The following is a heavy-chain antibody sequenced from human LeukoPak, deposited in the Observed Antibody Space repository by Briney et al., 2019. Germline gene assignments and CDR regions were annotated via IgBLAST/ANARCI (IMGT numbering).Heavy chain of an antibody. D-gene: IGHD2-15*01. V-gene: IGHV4-34*01. J-gene: IGHJ4*02. Sequence: SETLSLTCTVSGGSISSYYWSWIRQPPGKGLEWIGEINHSGSTNYNPSLKSRVTISVDTSKNQFSLKLSSVTAADTAVYYCARHPKLSPLDYWGQGTLVTVSS. CDR2: INHSGST. CDR3: ARHPKLSPLDY. CDR1: GGSISSYY.